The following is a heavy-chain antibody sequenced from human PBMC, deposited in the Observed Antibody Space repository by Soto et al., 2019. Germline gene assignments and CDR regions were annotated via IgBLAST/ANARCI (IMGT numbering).Heavy chain of an antibody. CDR3: AEGSYVYYYYYMDV. V-gene: IGHV3-9*01. Sequence: GGSLRLSCAASGFTFDDYAMHWVRQAPGKGLEWVSGISWNSGSIGYADSVKGRFTISRDNAKNSLYLQMNSLRAEDTALYYCAEGSYVYYYYYMDVWGKGTTVTVSS. CDR2: ISWNSGSI. CDR1: GFTFDDYA. D-gene: IGHD3-10*01. J-gene: IGHJ6*03.